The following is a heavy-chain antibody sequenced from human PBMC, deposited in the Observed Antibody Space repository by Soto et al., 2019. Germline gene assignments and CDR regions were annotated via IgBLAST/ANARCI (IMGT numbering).Heavy chain of an antibody. CDR2: IYYSGST. V-gene: IGHV4-31*03. CDR1: GGSISSGGYY. D-gene: IGHD3-3*01. CDR3: ARDSWRFGVVIQGGGMDV. J-gene: IGHJ6*02. Sequence: QVQLQESGPGLVKPSQTLSLTCTVSGGSISSGGYYWSWIRQHPGKGLEWIGYIYYSGSTYYNPSLKSRVTLSVDTSKNQFSLKLSSVTAADTAVYYCARDSWRFGVVIQGGGMDVWGQGTTVTVSS.